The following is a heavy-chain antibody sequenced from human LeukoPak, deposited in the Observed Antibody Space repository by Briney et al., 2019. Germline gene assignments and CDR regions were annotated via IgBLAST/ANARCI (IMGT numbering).Heavy chain of an antibody. CDR3: GNNIAVGIDY. Sequence: PSETLSLTCAVYGGSFSGYYWSWIRQPPGKGLEWIGEINHSGSTNYNPSLKSRVTISVDTSKNQFSLKLSSVTAADTAVYYCGNNIAVGIDYWGQGTLVTVSS. J-gene: IGHJ4*02. CDR1: GGSFSGYY. D-gene: IGHD6-19*01. V-gene: IGHV4-34*01. CDR2: INHSGST.